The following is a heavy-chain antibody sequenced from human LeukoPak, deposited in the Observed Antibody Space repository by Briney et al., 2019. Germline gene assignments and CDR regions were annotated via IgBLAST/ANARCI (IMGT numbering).Heavy chain of an antibody. V-gene: IGHV4-39*06. D-gene: IGHD5-24*01. Sequence: SETLSLTCTVSGGSISSSSYYWGWIRQPPGKGLEWIGSIYYSGSTYYNPSLKSRVTISVDTSKNQFPLKLSSVTAADTAIYYCAKSFSETERATITAYWGQGTLVTVSS. CDR2: IYYSGST. CDR3: AKSFSETERATITAY. J-gene: IGHJ4*02. CDR1: GGSISSSSYY.